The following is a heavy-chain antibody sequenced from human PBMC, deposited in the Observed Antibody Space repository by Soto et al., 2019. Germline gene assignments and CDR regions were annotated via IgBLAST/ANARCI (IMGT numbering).Heavy chain of an antibody. CDR3: ASLSIAAAGMRDY. Sequence: SETLSLTCPFSGFSISSSSYYWGWIRQPPGKGLEWIGSIYYSGSTYYNPSLKSRVTISVDTSKNQFSLKLSSVTAADTAVYYCASLSIAAAGMRDYWGQGTLVTVSS. J-gene: IGHJ4*02. CDR1: GFSISSSSYY. D-gene: IGHD6-13*01. CDR2: IYYSGST. V-gene: IGHV4-39*07.